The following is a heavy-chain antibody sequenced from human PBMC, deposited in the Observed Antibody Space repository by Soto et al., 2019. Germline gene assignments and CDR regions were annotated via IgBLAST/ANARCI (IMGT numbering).Heavy chain of an antibody. CDR3: ARGDGVVTQDYYYYGMDV. CDR2: IIPIFGTA. J-gene: IGHJ6*02. D-gene: IGHD3-3*01. CDR1: GGTFSSYA. Sequence: QVQLVQSGAEVKKPGSSVKVSCKASGGTFSSYAISWVRQAPGQGLEWMGGIIPIFGTANYAQKFQGRVTITADESTSTAYMELSSLRSEDTAVYYCARGDGVVTQDYYYYGMDVWGQGTTVTVSS. V-gene: IGHV1-69*12.